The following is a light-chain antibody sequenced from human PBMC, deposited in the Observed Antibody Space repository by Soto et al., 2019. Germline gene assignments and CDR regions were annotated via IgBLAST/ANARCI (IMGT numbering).Light chain of an antibody. CDR1: QSISNW. CDR3: QQYNSYLWT. J-gene: IGKJ1*01. CDR2: DAS. V-gene: IGKV1-5*01. Sequence: DIQMTQSPSTLSASVGDRVTITCRASQSISNWLAWYQQKPGKAPKLLIYDASSLESGVPSRFSGSGSGTEFTHTISSLQPDDFATYYCQQYNSYLWTFGHGTKVEIK.